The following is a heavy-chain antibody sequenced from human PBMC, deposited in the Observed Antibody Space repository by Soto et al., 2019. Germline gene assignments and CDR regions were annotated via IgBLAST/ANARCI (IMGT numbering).Heavy chain of an antibody. CDR1: GYTFTTYA. J-gene: IGHJ4*02. Sequence: QVQLVQSGAEVKKPGAPVKVSCKTSGYTFTTYAIHWVRQAPGQRLEWIGWINTVNGDTKYSQKLQGRITITRDTSAATVYMELSSLTSEDTAVYYCATWAQLGFDYWGQGTLVTVSS. V-gene: IGHV1-3*04. D-gene: IGHD1-1*01. CDR2: INTVNGDT. CDR3: ATWAQLGFDY.